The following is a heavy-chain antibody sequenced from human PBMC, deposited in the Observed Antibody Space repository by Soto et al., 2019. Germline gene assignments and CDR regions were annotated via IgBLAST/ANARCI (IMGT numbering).Heavy chain of an antibody. CDR3: AHIAYAWVLGGFDY. CDR2: IYWDDDK. CDR1: GFSLSTTAVG. J-gene: IGHJ4*02. D-gene: IGHD3-16*01. V-gene: IGHV2-5*02. Sequence: QITLKESGPTLVKPTQTLTLTCTFSGFSLSTTAVGVGWIRQPPGRALEWLALIYWDDDKRYSPSLKSRLTIPKDTSKNQVVLTMTHMDPVDKATYYCAHIAYAWVLGGFDYWGQGTLVTVSS.